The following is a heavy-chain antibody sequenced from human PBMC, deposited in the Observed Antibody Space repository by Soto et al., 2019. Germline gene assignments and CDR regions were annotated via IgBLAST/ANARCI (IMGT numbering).Heavy chain of an antibody. J-gene: IGHJ5*02. CDR3: ARATRGPGGFWSGVTNWFGP. V-gene: IGHV4-30-4*01. D-gene: IGHD3-3*01. Sequence: SETLSLTCTASGGSISSGDYYWSWIRQPPGKGLEWIGYIYYSGSTYYNPSLKSRVTISVDTSKNQFSLKLSSVTAADTAVYYCARATRGPGGFWSGVTNWFGPWRHLTRFTVSS. CDR2: IYYSGST. CDR1: GGSISSGDYY.